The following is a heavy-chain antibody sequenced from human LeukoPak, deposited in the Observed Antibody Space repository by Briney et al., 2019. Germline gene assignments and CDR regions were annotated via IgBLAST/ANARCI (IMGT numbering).Heavy chain of an antibody. J-gene: IGHJ5*02. CDR1: GFTFSSYG. CDR2: IRYDGSNK. CDR3: ALGGATILRWFDP. Sequence: GGSLRLSCAASGFTFSSYGMHWVRQAPGKGLEWVAFIRYDGSNKYYADSVKGRFTISRDNSKNTLYLQMNSLRAEDTAVYYCALGGATILRWFDPWGQGTLVTVSS. V-gene: IGHV3-30*02. D-gene: IGHD1-26*01.